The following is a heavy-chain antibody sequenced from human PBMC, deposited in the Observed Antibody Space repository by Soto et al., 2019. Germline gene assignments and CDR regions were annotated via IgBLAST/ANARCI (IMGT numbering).Heavy chain of an antibody. J-gene: IGHJ4*02. CDR3: ARLPKGSVVTG. CDR2: ISSTGNDI. D-gene: IGHD2-21*02. V-gene: IGHV3-48*02. CDR1: GFSFRDHS. Sequence: VQLMESGGGLVYPGASLRLSCETSGFSFRDHSMNWVRQAPGKGLQWVSYISSTGNDIHYADSVKGRFTVSRDHAKNALFLQMNSLRDADSAIYYCARLPKGSVVTGWGQGTLVTVSS.